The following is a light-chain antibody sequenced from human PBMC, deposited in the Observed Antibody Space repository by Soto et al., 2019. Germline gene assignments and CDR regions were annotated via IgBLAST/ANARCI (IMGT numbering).Light chain of an antibody. CDR2: EVI. CDR1: DSDVGGYNY. J-gene: IGLJ3*02. V-gene: IGLV2-14*03. Sequence: QSALTQPASVSGSPGQSITISCTGTDSDVGGYNYVSWYQQHPGKAPKLMIYEVINRPSGVSNRFSGSKSANTASLTISGLQAEDEADYYCSSYTSSSTLVFGGGTKVTV. CDR3: SSYTSSSTLV.